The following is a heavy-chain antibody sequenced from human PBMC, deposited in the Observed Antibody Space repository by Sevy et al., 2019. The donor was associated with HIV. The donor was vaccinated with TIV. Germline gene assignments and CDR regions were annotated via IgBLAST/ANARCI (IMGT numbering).Heavy chain of an antibody. Sequence: GGSLRLSCVTSGFKFSSSPMHWVRQSPGKGLEWVAFISYDGQIQLYAESVKGRFTISRDNSEDRMYLKMNNLRDEDTLVYNFAKLILLVPRQNYYGMDGWGQWTTVTVSS. CDR1: GFKFSSSP. J-gene: IGHJ6*02. CDR3: AKLILLVPRQNYYGMDG. D-gene: IGHD3-3*01. CDR2: ISYDGQIQ. V-gene: IGHV3-30*14.